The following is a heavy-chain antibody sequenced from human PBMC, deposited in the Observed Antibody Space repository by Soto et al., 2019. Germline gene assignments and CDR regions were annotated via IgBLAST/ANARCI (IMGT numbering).Heavy chain of an antibody. CDR3: ASSDGSNFNVLES. V-gene: IGHV1-8*01. Sequence: QVQLVQSGAEVKTPGASVKVSCKASGYTFTSYDMNWVRQAPGQGLEWMGWMNPNSGNTGYAQKFQGRLTMTRDTAISITQMELSSLRNEDTGVYYCASSDGSNFNVLESWGQGTLVTVSA. D-gene: IGHD2-15*01. J-gene: IGHJ5*01. CDR1: GYTFTSYD. CDR2: MNPNSGNT.